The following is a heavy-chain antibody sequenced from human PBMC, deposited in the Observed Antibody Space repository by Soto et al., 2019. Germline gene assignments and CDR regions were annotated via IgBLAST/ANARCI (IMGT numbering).Heavy chain of an antibody. CDR2: IIPIFGTA. V-gene: IGHV1-69*12. CDR1: GGTFSSYA. CDR3: ARGIDGDGYPDENWYFDL. Sequence: QVQLVQTRAEVKKPGSSVKVSCKASGGTFSSYAISWVRQAPGQGLEWMGGIIPIFGTANYAQKFQGRVTITADESTSTAYMELSSLRSEDTAVYYCARGIDGDGYPDENWYFDLWGRGTLVTVSS. J-gene: IGHJ2*01. D-gene: IGHD5-12*01.